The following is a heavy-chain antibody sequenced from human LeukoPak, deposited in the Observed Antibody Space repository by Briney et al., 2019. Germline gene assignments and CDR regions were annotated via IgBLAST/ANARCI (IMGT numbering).Heavy chain of an antibody. CDR2: ISSNGGST. CDR3: VKDRYIRYGSGSYPYYFDY. J-gene: IGHJ4*02. CDR1: GFTFSSYA. D-gene: IGHD3-10*01. V-gene: IGHV3-64D*09. Sequence: PGGSLRLSCVVSGFTFSSYAMHWVRQAPGKGLEYVSAISSNGGSTYYADSVKGRFTISRDNSKNTLYLQMSSLRAKDTAVYYCVKDRYIRYGSGSYPYYFDYWGQGTLVTVSS.